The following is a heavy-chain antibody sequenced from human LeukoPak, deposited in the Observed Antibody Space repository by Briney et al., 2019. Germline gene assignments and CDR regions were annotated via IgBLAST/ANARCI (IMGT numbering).Heavy chain of an antibody. Sequence: GGSLRLSCAASGFTFSSYGMHWVRQAPGKGLEWVAVILYDGSNKYYADSVKGRFTISRDNSKNTLYLQMNSLRAEDTAVYYCAKNLHYGSGSYLDYWGQGTLVTVSS. D-gene: IGHD3-10*01. CDR1: GFTFSSYG. J-gene: IGHJ4*02. CDR3: AKNLHYGSGSYLDY. V-gene: IGHV3-30*18. CDR2: ILYDGSNK.